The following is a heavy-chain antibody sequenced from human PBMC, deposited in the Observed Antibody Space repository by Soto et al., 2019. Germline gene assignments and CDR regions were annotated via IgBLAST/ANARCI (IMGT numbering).Heavy chain of an antibody. D-gene: IGHD3-22*01. CDR3: AKARAYYYDSSALGDY. V-gene: IGHV3-30*18. CDR1: GFTFSSYG. Sequence: ESGGGVVQPGRSLRLSCAASGFTFSSYGMHWVRQAPGKGLEWVAVISYDGSNKYYADSVKGRFTISRDNSKNTLYLQMNSLRAEDTAVYYCAKARAYYYDSSALGDYWGQGNLVTVSS. CDR2: ISYDGSNK. J-gene: IGHJ4*02.